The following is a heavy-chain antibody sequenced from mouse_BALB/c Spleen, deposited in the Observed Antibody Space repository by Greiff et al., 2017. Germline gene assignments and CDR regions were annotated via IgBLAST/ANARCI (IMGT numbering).Heavy chain of an antibody. CDR1: GYTFISYV. V-gene: IGHV1-14*01. CDR3: AIRDYRYDVGYAMDY. Sequence: VQLQQSGPELVKPGASVKMSCKASGYTFISYVMHWVKQKPGQGLEWIGYINPYNDGTKYNEKFKGKATLTSDKSSSTAYMELSSLTSEDSAVYYCAIRDYRYDVGYAMDYWGQGTSVTVSS. D-gene: IGHD2-14*01. CDR2: INPYNDGT. J-gene: IGHJ4*01.